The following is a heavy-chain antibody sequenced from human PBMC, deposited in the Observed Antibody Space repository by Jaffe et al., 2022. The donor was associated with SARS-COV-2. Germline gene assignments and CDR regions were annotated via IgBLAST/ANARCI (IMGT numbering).Heavy chain of an antibody. CDR3: ARARQFGSGLHAFDI. V-gene: IGHV3-48*01. CDR1: GFSFSDYS. J-gene: IGHJ3*02. CDR2: ISSTSSTI. D-gene: IGHD3-10*01. Sequence: DAQLEESGGGLVQPGGSLRVSCAASGFSFSDYSINWVRQAPGRGLEWLSYISSTSSTIYYADSVEGRFTISRNNAARSVYLQMNSLRVDDTAIYYCARARQFGSGLHAFDIWGQGTLVTVAS.